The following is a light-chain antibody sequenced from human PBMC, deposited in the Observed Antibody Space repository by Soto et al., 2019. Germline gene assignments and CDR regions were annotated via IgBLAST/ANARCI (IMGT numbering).Light chain of an antibody. J-gene: IGLJ3*02. CDR2: KNN. Sequence: QSALTQPPSASGTPGQRVTISCSGGSYNVGKNLVYWYQQRPGTAPKLIIFKNNQRPSGVPDRFSGSNSGSSASLAISGLRSEDEADYFCAAWDDSLSAWVFGGGTKGTVL. V-gene: IGLV1-47*01. CDR3: AAWDDSLSAWV. CDR1: SYNVGKNL.